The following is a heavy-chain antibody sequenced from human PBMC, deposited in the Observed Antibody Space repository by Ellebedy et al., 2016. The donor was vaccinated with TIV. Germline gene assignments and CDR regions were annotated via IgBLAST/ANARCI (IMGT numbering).Heavy chain of an antibody. V-gene: IGHV4-59*08. J-gene: IGHJ6*02. CDR2: IYYSGST. CDR1: GGSISSYY. D-gene: IGHD3-16*02. CDR3: ARQSPGSMITFGGVIVSNYYYYYGMDV. Sequence: SETLSLTCTVSGGSISSYYWSWIRQPPGKGLEWIGYIYYSGSTNYNPSLKSRVTISVDTSKNQFSLKLSSVTAADTAVYYCARQSPGSMITFGGVIVSNYYYYYGMDVWGQGTTVTVSS.